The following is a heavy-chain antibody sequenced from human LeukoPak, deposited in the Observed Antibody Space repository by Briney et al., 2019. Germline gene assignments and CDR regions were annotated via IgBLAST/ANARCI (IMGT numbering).Heavy chain of an antibody. CDR2: ISSSSSTI. V-gene: IGHV3-48*04. CDR3: ARLYYYDSSGYRDY. CDR1: GFTFSNAW. J-gene: IGHJ4*02. Sequence: GGSLRLSCAASGFTFSNAWMGWVRQAPGKGLEWVSYISSSSSTIYYADSVKGRFTISRDNAKNSLYLQMNSLRAEDTAVYYCARLYYYDSSGYRDYWGQGTLVTVSS. D-gene: IGHD3-22*01.